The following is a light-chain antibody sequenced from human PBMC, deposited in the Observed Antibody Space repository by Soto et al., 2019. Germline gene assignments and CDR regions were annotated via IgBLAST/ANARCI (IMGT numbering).Light chain of an antibody. CDR1: SSNLGGNS. V-gene: IGLV1-51*01. Sequence: SVLTHPPSVSAAPGQKVTISCSGSSSNLGGNSVSWYQQLPGTAPKLLIYDDNKRPSGIPDRFSGSKSGTSATLGITGFQTGDEADYYCGSWDSSLSAYVFGTGTKVTVL. CDR3: GSWDSSLSAYV. J-gene: IGLJ1*01. CDR2: DDN.